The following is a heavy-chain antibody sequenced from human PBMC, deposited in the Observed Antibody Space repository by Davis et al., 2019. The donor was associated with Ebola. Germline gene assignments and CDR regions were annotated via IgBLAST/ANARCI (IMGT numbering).Heavy chain of an antibody. CDR3: ARAHHLIAAAGGDYYYGMDV. J-gene: IGHJ6*04. CDR2: MNPNSGNA. D-gene: IGHD6-13*01. Sequence: AASVKVSCKASGYTFTSYDINWVRQATGQGLEWMGWMNPNSGNAGYAQKFQGRVTMTRSTSISTAYMELSSLRSEDTAVYYCARAHHLIAAAGGDYYYGMDVWGKGTTVTVSS. V-gene: IGHV1-8*01. CDR1: GYTFTSYD.